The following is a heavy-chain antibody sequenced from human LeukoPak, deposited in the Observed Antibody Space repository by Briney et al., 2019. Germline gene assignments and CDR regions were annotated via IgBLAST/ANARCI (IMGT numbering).Heavy chain of an antibody. Sequence: ASVKVSCKASGYTFTGYYMHWVRQAPGQGLEWMGWINPNSGGTNYAQKFQGRVTMTRDTSISTAYMELSRLRSDDTAVYYCARDGSSGWYAAFDIWGQGTTVTVSS. CDR2: INPNSGGT. CDR3: ARDGSSGWYAAFDI. J-gene: IGHJ3*02. CDR1: GYTFTGYY. D-gene: IGHD6-19*01. V-gene: IGHV1-2*02.